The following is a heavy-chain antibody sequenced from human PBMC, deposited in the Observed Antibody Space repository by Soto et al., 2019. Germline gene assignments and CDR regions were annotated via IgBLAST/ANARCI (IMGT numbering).Heavy chain of an antibody. CDR1: GFTFSSYA. CDR3: ARDKEPPAYGGHHGFDI. Sequence: QVQLVESGGGVVQPGRSLRLSCAASGFTFSSYAMHWVRQAPGKGLEWVAVISYDGSNKYYADSVKGRFTISRNNSKNTLYLQMNSLRAEDTAVYYGARDKEPPAYGGHHGFDIWGQGRMVTVSS. J-gene: IGHJ3*02. D-gene: IGHD4-17*01. CDR2: ISYDGSNK. V-gene: IGHV3-30-3*01.